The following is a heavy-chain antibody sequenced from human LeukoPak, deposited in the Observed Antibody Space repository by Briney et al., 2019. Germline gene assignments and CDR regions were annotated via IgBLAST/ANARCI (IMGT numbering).Heavy chain of an antibody. Sequence: PGGSLRLSCAASGFTFSSYSMNWVRQAPGQGLEWVSSISSSSSYIYYADSVKGRFTISRDNAKNSLYLQMNSLRAEDTAVYYCARDLSLPGDSITMVRGVNDYWGQGTLVTVSS. J-gene: IGHJ4*02. D-gene: IGHD3-10*01. CDR2: ISSSSSYI. V-gene: IGHV3-21*01. CDR1: GFTFSSYS. CDR3: ARDLSLPGDSITMVRGVNDY.